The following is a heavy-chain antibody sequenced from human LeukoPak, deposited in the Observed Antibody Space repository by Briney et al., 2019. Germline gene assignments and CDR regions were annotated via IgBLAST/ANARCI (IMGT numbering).Heavy chain of an antibody. Sequence: PGGSLRLSCAASGFTFSNYEMNWVRQAPGKGLEWVSFISRSGATIYYADSVKGRFTISRDNSKNTLYLQMNSLRAEDTAVYYCAKDVRRRPSPIAAAGTYFDYWGQGTLVTVSS. CDR1: GFTFSNYE. CDR3: AKDVRRRPSPIAAAGTYFDY. CDR2: ISRSGATI. V-gene: IGHV3-48*03. D-gene: IGHD6-13*01. J-gene: IGHJ4*02.